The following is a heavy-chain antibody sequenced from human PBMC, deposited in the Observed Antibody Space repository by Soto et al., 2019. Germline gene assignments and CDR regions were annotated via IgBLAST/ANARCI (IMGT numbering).Heavy chain of an antibody. CDR1: GFTFSRYA. CDR2: ISSNGGST. J-gene: IGHJ3*02. CDR3: ARAPQPRYCSGGSCYSHAFDI. Sequence: GGSLRLSCAASGFTFSRYAMRWVRQAPGKGLEYVSAISSNGGSTYYANSVKGRFTISRDNSKNTLYLQMGSLRAEDMAVYYCARAPQPRYCSGGSCYSHAFDIWGQGTMVTVSS. V-gene: IGHV3-64*01. D-gene: IGHD2-15*01.